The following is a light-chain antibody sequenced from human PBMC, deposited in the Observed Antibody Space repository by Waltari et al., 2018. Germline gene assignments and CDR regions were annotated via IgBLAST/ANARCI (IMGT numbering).Light chain of an antibody. J-gene: IGKJ3*01. Sequence: DVQMTQSPSSLSDSVGDTVTITCRTSQNIDGRLTWFQQKPGKAPELLIYGTSILRGGVPSRFSGSGSGTNFTLTIYNLQPEDFAAYYCQQYYTFPRLSFGPGTTFDV. CDR1: QNIDGR. CDR2: GTS. V-gene: IGKV1-39*01. CDR3: QQYYTFPRLS.